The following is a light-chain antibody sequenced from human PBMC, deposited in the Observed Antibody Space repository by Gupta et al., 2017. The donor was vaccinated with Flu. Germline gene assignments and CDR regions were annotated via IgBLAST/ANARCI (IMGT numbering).Light chain of an antibody. CDR1: QGITNR. Sequence: DIQMTQSPSSVSASVGDTVTITCRASQGITNRLAWYQQKPGKAPRLLIYAASTLQGGVASRFSGSGSGTDFTLTINSLQPEDFATYYCQQANSFPFTFGHGTKVDIK. J-gene: IGKJ3*01. CDR2: AAS. CDR3: QQANSFPFT. V-gene: IGKV1D-12*01.